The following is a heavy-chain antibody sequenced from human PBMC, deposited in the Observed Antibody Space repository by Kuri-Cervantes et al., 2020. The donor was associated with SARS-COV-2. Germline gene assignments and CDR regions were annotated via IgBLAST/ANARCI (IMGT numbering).Heavy chain of an antibody. D-gene: IGHD3-22*01. CDR3: ARANYYYDSSGWGCYFDY. CDR1: GGSISSYY. Sequence: GSLRLSCTVSGGSISSYYWSWIRQPAGKGLEWIGRIYTSGSTNYNPSLKSRVTISVDTSKNQFSLKLSSVTAADTAVYYCARANYYYDSSGWGCYFDYWGQGTLVTVSS. CDR2: IYTSGST. J-gene: IGHJ4*02. V-gene: IGHV4-4*07.